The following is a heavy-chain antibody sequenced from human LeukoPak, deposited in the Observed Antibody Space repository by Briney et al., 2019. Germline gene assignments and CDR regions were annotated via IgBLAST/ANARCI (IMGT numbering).Heavy chain of an antibody. J-gene: IGHJ4*02. Sequence: GGSLRLSCAASGFTFSSYAMSWVRQAPGKGLEWVSAISGSGGSTYYADSVKGRFTISRDNSKNTLYLQMNSLRAVDTAVYYCAKLRPILVVPASIDYWGQGTLVTVSS. CDR3: AKLRPILVVPASIDY. CDR2: ISGSGGST. V-gene: IGHV3-23*01. D-gene: IGHD2-2*01. CDR1: GFTFSSYA.